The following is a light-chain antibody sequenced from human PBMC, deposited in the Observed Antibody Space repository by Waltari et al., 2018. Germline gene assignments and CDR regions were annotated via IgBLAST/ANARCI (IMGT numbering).Light chain of an antibody. J-gene: IGLJ2*01. Sequence: SYELTQPPSVSVSPGQTASITCSGANLGDKYAPWYQQKPGQAPVLVIYQHNPRPTGIPERFSASNSGNTATLTISGTQAMDEADYYCQAWDSSTHVVFGGGTKLTVL. CDR2: QHN. V-gene: IGLV3-1*01. CDR3: QAWDSSTHVV. CDR1: NLGDKY.